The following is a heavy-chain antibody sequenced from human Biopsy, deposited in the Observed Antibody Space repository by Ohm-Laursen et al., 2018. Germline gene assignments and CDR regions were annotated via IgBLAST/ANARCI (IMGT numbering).Heavy chain of an antibody. CDR2: ISSSASSM. J-gene: IGHJ6*02. CDR1: GFGFSDYD. CDR3: ARVGRTRVDGVYSYGMDV. V-gene: IGHV3-48*03. D-gene: IGHD2-15*01. Sequence: SLRLSCSASGFGFSDYDMKWARQAPGKGLEWVSYISSSASSMYYADSVKGRFTISRDNAKKSLYLQMNSLRAEDTAVYYCARVGRTRVDGVYSYGMDVWGQGTTVIVSS.